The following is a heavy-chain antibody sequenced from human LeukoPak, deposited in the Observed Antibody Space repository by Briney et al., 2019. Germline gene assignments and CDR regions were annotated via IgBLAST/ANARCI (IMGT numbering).Heavy chain of an antibody. D-gene: IGHD6-19*01. CDR3: AETGYSSGWYFGEYFHH. Sequence: GGSLRLSCAASGFTFSSYALSWVRRAPRKGLEWVSSISNSGDNTYYADSVKGRFTISGDNSKNTLYLQMNSLRAEDTAVYYCAETGYSSGWYFGEYFHHWGQGTLVTVSS. J-gene: IGHJ1*01. V-gene: IGHV3-23*01. CDR1: GFTFSSYA. CDR2: ISNSGDNT.